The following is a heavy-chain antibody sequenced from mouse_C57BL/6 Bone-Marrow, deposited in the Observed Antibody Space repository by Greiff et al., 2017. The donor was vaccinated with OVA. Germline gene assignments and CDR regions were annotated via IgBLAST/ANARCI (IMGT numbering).Heavy chain of an antibody. J-gene: IGHJ4*01. V-gene: IGHV1-64*01. CDR1: GYTFTSYW. CDR2: IHPNSGST. Sequence: QVQLQQPGAELVKPGASVKLSCKASGYTFTSYWMHWVKQRPGQGLEWIGMIHPNSGSTNYNEKFKSKATLTVDKSSSTAYMQLSSLTSEDSAVYYCARSPQLGDYAMDYWGQGTSVTVSS. D-gene: IGHD4-1*02. CDR3: ARSPQLGDYAMDY.